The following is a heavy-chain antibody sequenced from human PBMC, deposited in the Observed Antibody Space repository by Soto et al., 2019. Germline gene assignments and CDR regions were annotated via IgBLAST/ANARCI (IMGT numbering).Heavy chain of an antibody. CDR3: ARGRYGDY. CDR2: ISAHNGNT. J-gene: IGHJ4*02. V-gene: IGHV1-18*01. Sequence: QVHLVQSGAEVKKPGASVKVSCKASGYTFTSYGITWVRQAPGQGLEWMGWISAHNGNTDYAQKLQGRVIVTRDTSTRTDSTELRSLISDDPAVYYCARGRYGDYSGQGALVTVSS. D-gene: IGHD1-1*01. CDR1: GYTFTSYG.